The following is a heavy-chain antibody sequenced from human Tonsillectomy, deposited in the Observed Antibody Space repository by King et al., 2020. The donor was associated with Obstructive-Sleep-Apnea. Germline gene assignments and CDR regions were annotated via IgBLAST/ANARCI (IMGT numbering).Heavy chain of an antibody. D-gene: IGHD5-12*01. CDR1: GFTFDHYA. CDR3: AAVAGGILATVRGGGYFDY. V-gene: IGHV3-9*01. CDR2: ISWNSVRI. Sequence: VQLVESGGGLVQPGRSLTLSCAASGFTFDHYALHWVRQAPGKGLEWVSSISWNSVRIAYADSVKGRFTISRDNARNSLYLQMNSLRREDAAFYYCAAVAGGILATVRGGGYFDYWGQGILVTVSS. J-gene: IGHJ4*02.